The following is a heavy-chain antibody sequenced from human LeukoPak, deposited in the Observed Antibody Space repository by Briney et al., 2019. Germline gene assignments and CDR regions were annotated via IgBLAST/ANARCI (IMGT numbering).Heavy chain of an antibody. V-gene: IGHV3-7*03. CDR3: ARISRGLYGSGSNYYGMDV. D-gene: IGHD3-10*01. CDR2: IKQDGSEK. CDR1: GFTFSSYW. J-gene: IGHJ6*04. Sequence: PGGSLRLSCAPSGFTFSSYWMSWVRQAPGKGLEWVANIKQDGSEKYYVDSVKGRFTISRDNAKNSLYLQMNSLRAEDTAVYYCARISRGLYGSGSNYYGMDVWGKGTTVTVSS.